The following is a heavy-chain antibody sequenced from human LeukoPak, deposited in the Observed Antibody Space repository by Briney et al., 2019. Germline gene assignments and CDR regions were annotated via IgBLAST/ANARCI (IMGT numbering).Heavy chain of an antibody. CDR2: LYWDDDK. D-gene: IGHD5-12*01. Sequence: SGPTQANPTQTLTLTCSFSGSSLTTSGVGVGWIRQPQGKALEWQTLLYWDDDKRYSPSLKSRVTITKDTSKNQVVLTVTNMDPLDTGTYFCAHRRAVGYSTSNTFDIWGPGTMVTVSS. J-gene: IGHJ3*02. CDR3: AHRRAVGYSTSNTFDI. CDR1: GSSLTTSGVG. V-gene: IGHV2-5*02.